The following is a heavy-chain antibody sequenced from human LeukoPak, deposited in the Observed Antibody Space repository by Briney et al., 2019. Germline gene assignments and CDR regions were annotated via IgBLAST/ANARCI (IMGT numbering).Heavy chain of an antibody. CDR3: AREGLLGATFY. V-gene: IGHV1-2*02. J-gene: IGHJ4*02. D-gene: IGHD1-26*01. CDR1: GHTFTGYY. Sequence: ASVTVSCKASGHTFTGYYMHWVRQAPGQGLEWMGWINPNSGGTNYAQKFQVRVTMTRDTSISKTYMELSRLRSDDTAVYYCAREGLLGATFYWGQGTLVTVSS. CDR2: INPNSGGT.